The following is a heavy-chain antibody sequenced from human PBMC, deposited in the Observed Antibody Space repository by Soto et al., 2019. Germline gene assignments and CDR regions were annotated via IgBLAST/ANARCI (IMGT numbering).Heavy chain of an antibody. D-gene: IGHD3-3*01. V-gene: IGHV3-15*01. Sequence: GGSLRLSCAASGFTFSNAWTSWVRQAPGKGLEWVGRIKSKTDGGTTDYAAPVKGRFTISRDDSKNTLYLQMNSLKTEDTAVYYCTTGLRFLEWFFDYWGQGTLVTVSS. CDR1: GFTFSNAW. CDR3: TTGLRFLEWFFDY. J-gene: IGHJ4*02. CDR2: IKSKTDGGTT.